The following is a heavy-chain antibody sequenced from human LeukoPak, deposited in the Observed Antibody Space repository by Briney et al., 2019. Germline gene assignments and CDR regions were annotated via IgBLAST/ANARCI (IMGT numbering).Heavy chain of an antibody. V-gene: IGHV4-59*01. D-gene: IGHD2-15*01. CDR1: GGSISSYY. CDR2: IYYSGST. J-gene: IGHJ3*02. CDR3: ARGGGSWGTIAFDI. Sequence: SETLSLTCTVSGGSISSYYWSWIRQPPGKGLEWIGYIYYSGSTNYNPSLKSRVTISVDTSKNQFSLKLSSVTAADTAVYYCARGGGSWGTIAFDIWGQGTMVTVSS.